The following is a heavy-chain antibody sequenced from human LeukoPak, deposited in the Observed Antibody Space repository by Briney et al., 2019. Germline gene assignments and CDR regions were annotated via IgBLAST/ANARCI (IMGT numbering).Heavy chain of an antibody. D-gene: IGHD6-13*01. CDR3: ARRVYSSSWSYYFDY. V-gene: IGHV4-59*01. CDR1: GVSISCYY. Sequence: SETLSLTCTVSGVSISCYYWSWIRQPPGRGLEWIGSIHYSGSTSYSPSLKSRVTISVDTSKNQFSLKLSSVTPADTAVFYCARRVYSSSWSYYFDYWGQGTLVTVSS. J-gene: IGHJ4*02. CDR2: IHYSGST.